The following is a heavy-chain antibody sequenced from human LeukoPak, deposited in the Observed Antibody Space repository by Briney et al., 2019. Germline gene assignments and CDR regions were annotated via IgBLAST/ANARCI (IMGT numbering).Heavy chain of an antibody. D-gene: IGHD4-23*01. CDR2: ITSSSSTI. V-gene: IGHV3-48*01. Sequence: GGSLRLSCAASGLTFSSYSMNWVGQAPGKGLEWVSYITSSSSTIYYADSVNGRFTISRDNGKNSLYLQMNSLRADDTAVYYWTRDRTQGYGGNSDYWGQGTLVTVSS. J-gene: IGHJ4*02. CDR3: TRDRTQGYGGNSDY. CDR1: GLTFSSYS.